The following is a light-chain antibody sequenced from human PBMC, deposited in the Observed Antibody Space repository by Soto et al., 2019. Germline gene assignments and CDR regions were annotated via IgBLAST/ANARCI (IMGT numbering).Light chain of an antibody. J-gene: IGLJ1*01. CDR1: SSDVGSYNL. Sequence: LTQPASVSGSPGQSITISCTGTSSDVGSYNLVSWYQQHPGKVPKLMIYEVSERPSGVSDRFSGSKSGNTASLTISGLQAEDEADYYCCSYAGASTYVFGTGTKVTVL. V-gene: IGLV2-23*02. CDR2: EVS. CDR3: CSYAGASTYV.